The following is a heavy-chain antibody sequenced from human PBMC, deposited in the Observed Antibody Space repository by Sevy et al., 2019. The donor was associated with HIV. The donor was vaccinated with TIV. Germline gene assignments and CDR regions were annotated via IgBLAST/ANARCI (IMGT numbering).Heavy chain of an antibody. J-gene: IGHJ4*02. Sequence: GGSLRLSCAASGITFSNGWMRWIRQAPGKGLEWVGRIKSKTYGGTADYAEPVKDRFTISRDDSKNTLYLQMNRLKTEDTAVYFCSTRGGFWGQGTVVTVSS. CDR2: IKSKTYGGTA. V-gene: IGHV3-15*01. D-gene: IGHD1-26*01. CDR1: GITFSNGW. CDR3: STRGGF.